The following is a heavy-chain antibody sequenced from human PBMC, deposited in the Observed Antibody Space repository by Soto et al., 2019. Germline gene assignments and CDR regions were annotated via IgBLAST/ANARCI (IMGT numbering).Heavy chain of an antibody. J-gene: IGHJ6*02. V-gene: IGHV3-30-3*01. CDR3: ARDRGQRRLALYYYYYGMDV. Sequence: QPGGSLRLSCAASGFTFSSYAMHWVRQAPGKGLEWVVVISYDGSNKYYADSVRGRFTISRDNSKDTLYLQMNSLRAEDTAVYYCARDRGQRRLALYYYYYGMDVWGQGTTVTVSS. CDR2: ISYDGSNK. D-gene: IGHD6-25*01. CDR1: GFTFSSYA.